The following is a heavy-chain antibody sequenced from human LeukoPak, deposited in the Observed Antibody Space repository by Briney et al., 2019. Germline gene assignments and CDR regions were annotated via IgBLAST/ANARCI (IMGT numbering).Heavy chain of an antibody. CDR2: IYYSGST. V-gene: IGHV4-59*01. J-gene: IGHJ3*02. CDR1: GGSISSYY. CDR3: ARPSTLYGDDDVFDI. D-gene: IGHD4-17*01. Sequence: SETLSLTCTVSGGSISSYYWSWIRQPPGKGLEWIGYIYYSGSTNYNPSLKSRVTISVDTSKNQFSLKLSSVTAADTAVYYCARPSTLYGDDDVFDIWAQGTMVTVSS.